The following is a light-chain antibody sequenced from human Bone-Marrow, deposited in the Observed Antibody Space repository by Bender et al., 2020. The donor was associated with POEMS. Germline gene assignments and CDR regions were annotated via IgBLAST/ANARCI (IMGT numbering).Light chain of an antibody. V-gene: IGLV2-23*01. CDR1: SSDVGGFDY. CDR3: CSSATNTTWV. CDR2: EGT. J-gene: IGLJ3*02. Sequence: GTSSDVGGFDYVSWYQQPPGKAPKLIIYEGTRRPSGLSTRFSGSKSGNTASLTTSGLQAEDEADYYCCSSATNTTWVFGGGTKLTVL.